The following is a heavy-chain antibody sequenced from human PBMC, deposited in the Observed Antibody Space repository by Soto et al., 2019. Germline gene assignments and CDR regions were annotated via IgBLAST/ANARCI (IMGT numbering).Heavy chain of an antibody. J-gene: IGHJ4*02. V-gene: IGHV3-15*01. CDR2: IKSKSDGETT. CDR3: TTQGGGDDIYFDY. D-gene: IGHD3-16*01. Sequence: PGGSLRLSCAASGFSFSDAWMIWVRQAPGKGLQWVGRIKSKSDGETTDYAAPVKGRFAISRDDSKKTVYLRMNSLKTEDTATYFCTTQGGGDDIYFDYWGQGTLVTVSS. CDR1: GFSFSDAW.